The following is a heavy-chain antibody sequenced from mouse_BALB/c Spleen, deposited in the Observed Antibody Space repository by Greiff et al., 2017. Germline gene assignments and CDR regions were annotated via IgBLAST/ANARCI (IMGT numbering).Heavy chain of an antibody. V-gene: IGHV1-14*01. CDR2: INPYDDGT. Sequence: EVQLQQSGPGLVKPGASVKMSCTASGFTFTSYVMHWVRQKPGQGLEWIGYINPYDDGTKYNEKFKGQGTLTSDKSSNTAYMELSRLTSEDAAVYYCARWWSSDPGDMDDWGEGTSVTVSS. CDR1: GFTFTSYV. J-gene: IGHJ4*01. D-gene: IGHD1-1*02. CDR3: ARWWSSDPGDMDD.